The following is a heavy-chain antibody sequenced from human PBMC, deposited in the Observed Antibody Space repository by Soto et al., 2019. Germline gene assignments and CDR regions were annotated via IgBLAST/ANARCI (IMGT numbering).Heavy chain of an antibody. J-gene: IGHJ6*02. CDR1: GFRFSNFA. CDR2: ISGPGGGS. V-gene: IGHV3-23*01. CDR3: AKDQLTSGGDYYYYYGMDV. D-gene: IGHD2-21*01. Sequence: GSLRPSCEASGFRFSNFAMSWVRQAPGKGLEWLSGISGPGGGSYYADSVKGRFTISRDNSKNTLYLQMNSLRVEDTALYYCAKDQLTSGGDYYYYYGMDVWGRGTTVTVSS.